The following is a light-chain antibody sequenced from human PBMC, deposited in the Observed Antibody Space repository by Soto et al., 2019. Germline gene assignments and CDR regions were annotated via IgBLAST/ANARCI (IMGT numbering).Light chain of an antibody. CDR1: SSDVGSYDL. J-gene: IGLJ1*01. CDR3: YSYAGGSTPYV. Sequence: QSALTQAASVSGSPGQSIPISCTGTSSDVGSYDLVSWYQQHPGKAPRLMIYEVTKRPSGVSNRFSGSKSGNTASLTISGLQAEDEADYYCYSYAGGSTPYVFGTGTKLTVL. CDR2: EVT. V-gene: IGLV2-23*02.